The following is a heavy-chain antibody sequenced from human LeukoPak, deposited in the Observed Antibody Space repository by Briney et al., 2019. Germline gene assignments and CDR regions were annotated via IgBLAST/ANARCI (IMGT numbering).Heavy chain of an antibody. J-gene: IGHJ4*02. Sequence: SQTLSLTCTVSGGSISSGNYYWSWIRQPAGKGLEWIGRIWADGAPTYRPSLKSRVTISVDTSKNQFSLKVTSVTAADAAVYYCARIPPSSGYYYFDYWGQGILVTVSS. CDR3: ARIPPSSGYYYFDY. CDR1: GGSISSGNYY. V-gene: IGHV4-61*02. CDR2: IWADGAP. D-gene: IGHD3-22*01.